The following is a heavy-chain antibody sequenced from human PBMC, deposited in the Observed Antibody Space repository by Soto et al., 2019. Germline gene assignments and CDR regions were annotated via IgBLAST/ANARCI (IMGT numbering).Heavy chain of an antibody. CDR1: GGSISSSNW. V-gene: IGHV4-4*02. CDR3: ARDIILMVYASHSNWFDP. CDR2: IYHSGST. J-gene: IGHJ5*02. Sequence: SETLSLTCAVSGGSISSSNWWSWVRQPPGKGLEWIGEIYHSGSTNYNPSLKSRVTISVDKSKNQFSLKLSSVTAADTAVYYCARDIILMVYASHSNWFDPWGQGTLVTVSS. D-gene: IGHD2-8*01.